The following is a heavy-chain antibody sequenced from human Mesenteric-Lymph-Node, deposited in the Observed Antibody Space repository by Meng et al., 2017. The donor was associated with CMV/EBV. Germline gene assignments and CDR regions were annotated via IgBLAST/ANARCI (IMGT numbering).Heavy chain of an antibody. CDR1: GTFSSYA. V-gene: IGHV1-69*04. Sequence: GTFSSYAISWVRQAPGQGLEWMGRIIPILGIANYAQKFQGRVTITADKSTSTAYMELSSLRSEDTAVYYCARYYYGSSGYYYYFDYWGQGTLVTVSS. J-gene: IGHJ4*02. CDR3: ARYYYGSSGYYYYFDY. CDR2: IIPILGIA. D-gene: IGHD3-22*01.